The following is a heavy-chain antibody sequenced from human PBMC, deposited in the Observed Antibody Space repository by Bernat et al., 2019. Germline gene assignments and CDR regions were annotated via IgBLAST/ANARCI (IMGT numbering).Heavy chain of an antibody. CDR3: AKPSSSWGNYYYYGMDV. CDR2: ISYDGSNK. V-gene: IGHV3-30*18. D-gene: IGHD6-13*01. Sequence: QVQLVESGGDVVQPGRSLRLSCAASGLTFSSYGMHWVRQAPGKGLEWVAVISYDGSNKYYADSVKGRFTISRDNSKNTLYLQMNSLRAEDTAVYYCAKPSSSWGNYYYYGMDVWGQGTTVTVSS. CDR1: GLTFSSYG. J-gene: IGHJ6*02.